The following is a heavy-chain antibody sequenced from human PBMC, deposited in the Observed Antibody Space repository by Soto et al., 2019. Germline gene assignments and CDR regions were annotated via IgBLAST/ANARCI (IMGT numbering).Heavy chain of an antibody. V-gene: IGHV2-5*02. CDR2: IYWDDDK. J-gene: IGHJ1*01. Sequence: QITLKESGPALVKPPQTLTLTCTFSGFSLSTRGVGVGWIRQPTGKPLEWLELIYWDDDKRCSPSLKSRLTIGKDTSKNQVVLTMTNMDPVDTATYYCAHTQYSPSSYSFQYWGQGTLVTVSS. D-gene: IGHD6-6*01. CDR1: GFSLSTRGVG. CDR3: AHTQYSPSSYSFQY.